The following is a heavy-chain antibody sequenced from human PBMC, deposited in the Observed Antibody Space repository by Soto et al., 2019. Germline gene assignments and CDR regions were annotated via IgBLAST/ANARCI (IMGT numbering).Heavy chain of an antibody. Sequence: PSETLSLTCAVYGGSLSDYSWTWIRQPPGKGLEWIGEINDSGSTNYTPSLERRVTISRGTSKNRFSLKLSSVTAADTAVYYCARGSHKLHSYDSSGFYHYVDYWGQGSLVTAPQ. V-gene: IGHV4-34*01. J-gene: IGHJ4*02. CDR3: ARGSHKLHSYDSSGFYHYVDY. CDR1: GGSLSDYS. D-gene: IGHD3-22*01. CDR2: INDSGST.